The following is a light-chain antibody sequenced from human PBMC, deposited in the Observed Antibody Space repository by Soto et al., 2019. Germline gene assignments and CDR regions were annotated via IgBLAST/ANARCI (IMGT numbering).Light chain of an antibody. J-gene: IGLJ2*01. Sequence: QSALTQPASVSGSPGQSITISCTGTSSDIGANNFVSWYQQHPGKAPKVLIYEVSNRPSGISNRFSGSKSGNTASLTISGIRTEDEADYYCNSYSNTGARVFGGGTQLTVL. V-gene: IGLV2-14*03. CDR2: EVS. CDR1: SSDIGANNF. CDR3: NSYSNTGARV.